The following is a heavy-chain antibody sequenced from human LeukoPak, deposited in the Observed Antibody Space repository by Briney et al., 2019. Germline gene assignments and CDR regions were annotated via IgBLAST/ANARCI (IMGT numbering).Heavy chain of an antibody. D-gene: IGHD3-16*01. V-gene: IGHV3-74*01. Sequence: PGGSLRLSCAASGFNFTNYWMHWVRHAPGEGLMWLSRINSDGSTTNYAGSVKGRFTISRDNAKNTLYLQLNTLRAEDTAVYYCARETWGGLDYWGQGTLVTVSS. CDR1: GFNFTNYW. CDR2: INSDGSTT. J-gene: IGHJ4*02. CDR3: ARETWGGLDY.